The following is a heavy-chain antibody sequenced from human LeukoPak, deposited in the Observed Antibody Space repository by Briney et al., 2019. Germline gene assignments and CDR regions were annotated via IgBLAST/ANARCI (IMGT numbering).Heavy chain of an antibody. CDR2: ISSSSSTI. V-gene: IGHV3-48*01. Sequence: GGSLRLSCAASGFTFSSYSMNWVRQAPGKGLEWVSYISSSSSTIYYADSVKGRFTISRDNAKNSLYLQMNSLRAEDTAVYYCARDSGYSYENRFDPWGQGTLVTVSS. J-gene: IGHJ5*02. CDR3: ARDSGYSYENRFDP. D-gene: IGHD5-18*01. CDR1: GFTFSSYS.